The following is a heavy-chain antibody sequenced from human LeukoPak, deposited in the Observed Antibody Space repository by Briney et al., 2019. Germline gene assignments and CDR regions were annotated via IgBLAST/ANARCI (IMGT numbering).Heavy chain of an antibody. D-gene: IGHD6-13*01. CDR1: GGSISSSSYY. CDR2: IYYSGST. Sequence: SETLSLTCTGYGGSISSSSYYWGWIRQPPGKGLEWIGSIYYSGSTYYNPSLNTRVTISLDTSKNQFSLKLSSVTAADTAVYYCATSSLYYYYYGMDVWGQGTTVTVSS. V-gene: IGHV4-39*01. J-gene: IGHJ6*02. CDR3: ATSSLYYYYYGMDV.